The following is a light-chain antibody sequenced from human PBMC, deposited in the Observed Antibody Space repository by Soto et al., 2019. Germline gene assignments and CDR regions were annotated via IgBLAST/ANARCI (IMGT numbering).Light chain of an antibody. Sequence: QSVLTQPPSVSAAPGQKVTISCSGSSSNIARNGVSWSLQFPGAAPKLLIYENNMRPSGIPDRFSGSKSGTSATLGITGLQTGDEADYYCGTWDESLGAGVFGGGTKLTV. CDR1: SSNIARNG. J-gene: IGLJ3*02. CDR3: GTWDESLGAGV. CDR2: ENN. V-gene: IGLV1-51*02.